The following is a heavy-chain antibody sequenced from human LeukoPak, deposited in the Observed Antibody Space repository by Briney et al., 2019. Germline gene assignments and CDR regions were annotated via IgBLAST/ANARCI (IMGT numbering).Heavy chain of an antibody. Sequence: SETLSLTCTVSGGSISSYYWSWIRQPPGKGLEWIAYIYYSGSTNYNPSLKSRVTISVDTPKNQFSLKLSSVTAADTAVYYCARVHTSSWYQIDYWGQGTLVTVSS. CDR1: GGSISSYY. CDR2: IYYSGST. J-gene: IGHJ4*02. CDR3: ARVHTSSWYQIDY. V-gene: IGHV4-59*01. D-gene: IGHD6-13*01.